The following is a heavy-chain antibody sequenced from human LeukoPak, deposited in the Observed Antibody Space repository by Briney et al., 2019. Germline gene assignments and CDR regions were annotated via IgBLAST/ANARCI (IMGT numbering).Heavy chain of an antibody. CDR1: GFSFSSYW. CDR3: VSGFLQWLY. J-gene: IGHJ4*02. Sequence: GGSLRLSCAASGFSFSSYWMSWVRQAPGKGLEWVANINPDGSNMLYVDSVKGRFTISRDNAKNSLYLQMNNLRAEDTAVYFCVSGFLQWLYWGQGALVTVSS. V-gene: IGHV3-7*01. D-gene: IGHD3-3*01. CDR2: INPDGSNM.